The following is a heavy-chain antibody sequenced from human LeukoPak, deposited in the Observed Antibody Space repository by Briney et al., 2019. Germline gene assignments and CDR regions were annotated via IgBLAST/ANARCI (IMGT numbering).Heavy chain of an antibody. V-gene: IGHV5-51*01. CDR2: IYTDNSDV. CDR3: ATRRSGGYNAFDI. D-gene: IGHD5-12*01. J-gene: IGHJ3*02. CDR1: GYSFTNYW. Sequence: GESLKISCKASGYSFTNYWIVWLRQMPGRGLEWLGIIYTDNSDVRYSPSFRGRVTISADKSVNTAYLQWSSLKASDTAMYYCATRRSGGYNAFDIWGQGTMFTVSS.